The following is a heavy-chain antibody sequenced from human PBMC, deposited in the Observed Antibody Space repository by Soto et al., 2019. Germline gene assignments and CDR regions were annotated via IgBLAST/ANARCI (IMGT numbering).Heavy chain of an antibody. D-gene: IGHD1-26*01. CDR1: GGSFNTYT. Sequence: QVQLVQSGAEVKKPGSSVKVSCKASGGSFNTYTISWVRQAPGQCLEWMGGIIPMFGKPTYAQTFQGRVTIAADEHTSTVYMELSSLRSEDTALYYCASLNNWSSGDGRIDVWGRGTAVTVSS. J-gene: IGHJ6*02. V-gene: IGHV1-69*01. CDR3: ASLNNWSSGDGRIDV. CDR2: IIPMFGKP.